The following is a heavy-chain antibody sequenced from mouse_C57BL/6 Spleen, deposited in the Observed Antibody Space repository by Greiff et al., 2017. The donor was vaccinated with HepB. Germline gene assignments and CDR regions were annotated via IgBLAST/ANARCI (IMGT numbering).Heavy chain of an antibody. J-gene: IGHJ4*01. CDR2: INPNNGGT. D-gene: IGHD3-2*02. CDR1: GYTFTDYY. V-gene: IGHV1-26*01. Sequence: VQLQQSGPELVKPGASVKISCKASGYTFTDYYMNWVKQSHGKSLEWIGDINPNNGGTSYNQKFKGKATLTVDKSSSTAYMELRSLTSEDSAVYYCARGDSSGPYYAMDYWGQGTSVTVSS. CDR3: ARGDSSGPYYAMDY.